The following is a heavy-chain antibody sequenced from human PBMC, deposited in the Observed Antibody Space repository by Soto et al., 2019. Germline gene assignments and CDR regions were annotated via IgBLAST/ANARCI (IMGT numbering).Heavy chain of an antibody. J-gene: IGHJ4*02. Sequence: ASVKVSCKVSGYTLTELSMHWVRQAPGKGLEWMGGFDPENGETIYAQKFQGRVTMTKDTSTDTAYMELRSLRSDDTAVYYCARDFPGDYDDYWGQGTLVTVSS. CDR1: GYTLTELS. V-gene: IGHV1-24*01. D-gene: IGHD4-17*01. CDR2: FDPENGET. CDR3: ARDFPGDYDDY.